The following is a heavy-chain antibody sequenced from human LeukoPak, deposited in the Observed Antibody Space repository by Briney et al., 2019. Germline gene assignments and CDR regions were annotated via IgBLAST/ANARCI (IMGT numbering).Heavy chain of an antibody. Sequence: PSETLSLTCAVYGGSFSGYYWNWIRQPPGKGLEWIGEINHRGSTNYNPSLKSRVTISVDTSKKQFSLTLSSVTAADTAVYYCARGRTTYDYVWGSYRPPDYWGQGTLVTVSS. CDR3: ARGRTTYDYVWGSYRPPDY. D-gene: IGHD3-16*02. J-gene: IGHJ4*02. V-gene: IGHV4-34*01. CDR2: INHRGST. CDR1: GGSFSGYY.